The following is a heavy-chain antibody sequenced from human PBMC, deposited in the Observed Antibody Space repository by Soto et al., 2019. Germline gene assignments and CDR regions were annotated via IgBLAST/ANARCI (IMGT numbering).Heavy chain of an antibody. CDR3: ATLPPRIVVVVLPIPS. J-gene: IGHJ4*02. D-gene: IGHD2-15*01. CDR2: VYHTGST. CDR1: GGSISITNW. Sequence: PSETLSLTCVVSGGSISITNWWTWFRQTPGKGLEWIGEVYHTGSTKYNPSLRNRVAISLDKSNNQFPLNLKSVTAADTAVYYCATLPPRIVVVVLPIPSWGQGTLVTVSS. V-gene: IGHV4-4*02.